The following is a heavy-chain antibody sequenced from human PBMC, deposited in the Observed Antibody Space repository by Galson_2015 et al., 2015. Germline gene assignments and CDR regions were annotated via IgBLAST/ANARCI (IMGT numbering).Heavy chain of an antibody. V-gene: IGHV3-33*01. J-gene: IGHJ4*02. Sequence: SLRLSCAASGFTFSSYGMHWVRQAPGKGLEWVAVIWYDGNNKYYGDSVKGRFTISRDNSKNTLYLQMNSLRDEDTAMYYCARDITPYGDYLPFDYWGQGALVTVAS. CDR3: ARDITPYGDYLPFDY. CDR1: GFTFSSYG. CDR2: IWYDGNNK. D-gene: IGHD4-17*01.